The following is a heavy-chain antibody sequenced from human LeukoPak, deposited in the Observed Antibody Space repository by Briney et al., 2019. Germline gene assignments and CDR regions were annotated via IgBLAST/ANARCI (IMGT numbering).Heavy chain of an antibody. CDR2: ISAYNDNT. D-gene: IGHD4-23*01. CDR1: GYTFTNYG. V-gene: IGHV1-18*01. Sequence: GASVKVSCKASGYTFTNYGITWVRQAPGQGLEWMGWISAYNDNTNYAQKLQGRVTMTTVTSTSTAYMELRSLRSDDTAVYYCARGWLAETTVVTPYNYWGQGTLVTVSS. CDR3: ARGWLAETTVVTPYNY. J-gene: IGHJ4*02.